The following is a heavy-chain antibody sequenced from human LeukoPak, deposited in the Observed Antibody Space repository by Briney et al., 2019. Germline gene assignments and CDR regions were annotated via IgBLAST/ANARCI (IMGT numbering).Heavy chain of an antibody. J-gene: IGHJ5*02. D-gene: IGHD3-22*01. Sequence: SETLSLTCTVSGGSISSYYSSWLRQPPGKGLEWLGYIYYSGSTNYNPSLKSRVTISVDTSKNQFSLKLSSVTDADAAVYYCARAGYYYDSSGYFRFDPWGQGTLVTVSS. CDR3: ARAGYYYDSSGYFRFDP. CDR2: IYYSGST. V-gene: IGHV4-59*01. CDR1: GGSISSYY.